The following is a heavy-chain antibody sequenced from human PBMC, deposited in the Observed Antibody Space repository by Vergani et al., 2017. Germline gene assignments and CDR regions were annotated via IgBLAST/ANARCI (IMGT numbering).Heavy chain of an antibody. Sequence: QVQLVESEGGVVQPGRSLTLSCVESGFTFSSPSMHWVRQAPGKGLEWVAVIWYDGSIKYYGDSVKGRFTISRDNSKNTLYLQMNSLRVEDTAVYYCARWGNEKRLDSWGQGTLVTVSS. V-gene: IGHV3-33*01. CDR3: ARWGNEKRLDS. J-gene: IGHJ5*01. CDR2: IWYDGSIK. D-gene: IGHD1-1*01. CDR1: GFTFSSPS.